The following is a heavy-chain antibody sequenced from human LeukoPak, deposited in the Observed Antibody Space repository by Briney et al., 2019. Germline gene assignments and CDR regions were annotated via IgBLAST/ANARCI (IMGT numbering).Heavy chain of an antibody. Sequence: GASVKVSCKASGYTFTSYGISWVRQAPGQGLEWMGWISAYNGNTNYAQKLQGRVTMTTDTSTSTAYMELRSLRSDDTAVYYYARDKVRYDFWSGYSPDEYYYYGMDVWGQGTTVTVSS. CDR3: ARDKVRYDFWSGYSPDEYYYYGMDV. J-gene: IGHJ6*02. CDR1: GYTFTSYG. D-gene: IGHD3-3*01. V-gene: IGHV1-18*01. CDR2: ISAYNGNT.